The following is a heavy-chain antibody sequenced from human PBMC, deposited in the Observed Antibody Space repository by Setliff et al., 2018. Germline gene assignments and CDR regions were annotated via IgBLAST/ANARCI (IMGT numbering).Heavy chain of an antibody. CDR2: IYPGDSDT. Sequence: GESLKISCRASGYNFANYWIGWVRQMPGKGLEWMGTIYPGDSDTRYSPSFQGQVTISADKSISTAYLQWSSLKASDTAVYYCARHPYSSILSYFDYWGQGTLVTVSS. D-gene: IGHD6-13*01. CDR3: ARHPYSSILSYFDY. J-gene: IGHJ4*02. CDR1: GYNFANYW. V-gene: IGHV5-51*01.